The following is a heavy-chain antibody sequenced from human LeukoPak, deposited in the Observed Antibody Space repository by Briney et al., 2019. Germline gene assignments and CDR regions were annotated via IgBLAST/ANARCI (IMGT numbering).Heavy chain of an antibody. CDR3: ARTPPSYRPDSSSWFFNWFDP. Sequence: ASETLSLTCAVYGGSFSGYYWSWIRQPPGKGLEWIGYIYYSGSTNYNPSLKSRVTISVDTSKNQFSLKLSSVTAADTAVYYCARTPPSYRPDSSSWFFNWFDPWGQGTLVTVSS. CDR2: IYYSGST. CDR1: GGSFSGYY. V-gene: IGHV4-59*08. J-gene: IGHJ5*02. D-gene: IGHD6-13*01.